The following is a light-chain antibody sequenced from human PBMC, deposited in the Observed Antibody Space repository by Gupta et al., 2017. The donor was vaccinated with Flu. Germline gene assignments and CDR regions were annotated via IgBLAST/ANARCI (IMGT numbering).Light chain of an antibody. CDR1: SSNIGSNY. Sequence: KVTISCSGSSSNIGSNYVSWYQQFPGTAPKLLIYEDTRRLSGIPDRFSGSKAGTADTLGIAGLQTGDEAEDDCGSWDNGLNVLVFGTGTMVTVL. CDR3: GSWDNGLNVLV. V-gene: IGLV1-51*01. J-gene: IGLJ1*01. CDR2: EDT.